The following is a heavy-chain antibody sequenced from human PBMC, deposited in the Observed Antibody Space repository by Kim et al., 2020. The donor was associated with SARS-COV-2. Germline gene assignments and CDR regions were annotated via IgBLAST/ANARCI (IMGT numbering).Heavy chain of an antibody. V-gene: IGHV4-59*08. Sequence: SETLSLTCTVSGGSISSYYWSWIRQPPGKGLEWIGYIYYSGSTNYDPSLKSRVTISVDTSKNQFSLKLSSVTAADTAVYYCARSYVGGKAAAFDYWGQGTLVTVSS. CDR1: GGSISSYY. D-gene: IGHD6-13*01. CDR2: IYYSGST. J-gene: IGHJ4*02. CDR3: ARSYVGGKAAAFDY.